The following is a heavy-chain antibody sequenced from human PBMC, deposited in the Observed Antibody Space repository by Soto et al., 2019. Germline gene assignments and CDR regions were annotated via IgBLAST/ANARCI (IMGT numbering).Heavy chain of an antibody. J-gene: IGHJ4*02. V-gene: IGHV1-2*04. D-gene: IGHD2-8*01. CDR3: AREGLYAYYFDY. CDR2: INPNSGGT. CDR1: GYTFTGYY. Sequence: ASVKVSCKASGYTFTGYYMHWVRQAPGQGLEWMGWINPNSGGTNYAQKFQGWVTMTRDTSISTAYMELSRLRTDDTAVYYCAREGLYAYYFDYWGQGTLVTVSS.